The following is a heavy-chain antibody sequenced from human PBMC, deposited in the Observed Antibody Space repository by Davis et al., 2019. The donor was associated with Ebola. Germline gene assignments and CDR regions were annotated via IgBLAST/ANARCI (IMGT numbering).Heavy chain of an antibody. D-gene: IGHD5-18*01. CDR1: GVSISSRNSY. V-gene: IGHV4-39*01. J-gene: IGHJ5*02. CDR3: ARNGYNYVVTWFDP. Sequence: SETLSLTCTVSGVSISSRNSYWGWIRQPPGKGLEWLGSIFYDGSTYYNPSLKSRVTISVDTSKNQFSLKVNPVTAADTAVYYCARNGYNYVVTWFDPWGQGTLVTVSS. CDR2: IFYDGST.